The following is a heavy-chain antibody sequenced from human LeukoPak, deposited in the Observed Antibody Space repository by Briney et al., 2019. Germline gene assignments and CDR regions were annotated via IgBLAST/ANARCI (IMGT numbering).Heavy chain of an antibody. V-gene: IGHV1-2*02. Sequence: GASVKVSCKASGYTFTGYYMHWVRQAPGQGLEWMGWINPNSGGTNYAQKFQGKVTMTRDTSISTAYMELSRLRSDDTAVYYCARDISSGSGYYEDGYYFDYWGQGTLVTVSS. CDR3: ARDISSGSGYYEDGYYFDY. CDR2: INPNSGGT. CDR1: GYTFTGYY. D-gene: IGHD3-3*01. J-gene: IGHJ4*02.